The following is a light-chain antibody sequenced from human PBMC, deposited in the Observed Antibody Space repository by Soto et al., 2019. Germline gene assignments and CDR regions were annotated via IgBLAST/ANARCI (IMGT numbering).Light chain of an antibody. CDR3: QQYNSPAT. CDR2: DAS. J-gene: IGKJ2*01. Sequence: DLPMTQSPSTLSASVGDRVTITCRASQSISRWLAWYQQKPGKAPKVLIYDASSLESGVPSRFSGSGAGTEFTLTISSLQREDVATYYCQQYNSPATFGQGTKLEIK. V-gene: IGKV1-5*01. CDR1: QSISRW.